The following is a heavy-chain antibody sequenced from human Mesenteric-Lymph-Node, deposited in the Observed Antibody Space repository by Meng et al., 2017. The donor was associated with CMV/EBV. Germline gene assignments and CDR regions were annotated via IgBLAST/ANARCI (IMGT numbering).Heavy chain of an antibody. CDR2: IIPILGST. J-gene: IGHJ4*02. CDR1: YG. CDR3: ARQNRKYLETGSYYGGYYFDY. V-gene: IGHV1-69*01. Sequence: YGFNWVRQAPGQGLEWVGGIIPILGSTNYAQNFQGRATITADEATSTVYLELSSLTSEDTAVFYCARQNRKYLETGSYYGGYYFDYWGQGTLVTVSS. D-gene: IGHD3-10*01.